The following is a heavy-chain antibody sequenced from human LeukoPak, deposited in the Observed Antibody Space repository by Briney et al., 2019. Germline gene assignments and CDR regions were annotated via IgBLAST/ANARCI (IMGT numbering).Heavy chain of an antibody. J-gene: IGHJ4*02. Sequence: NPSETLSLTCAVSGYSISSGYYWGWIRQPPGKGLERIGSIYQSGSTYYNPSLKSRVTISVDTSKNQFSLKLSSVTATDAAIYYCERERSSSSDYWGQGTLVTVSS. CDR3: ERERSSSSDY. CDR2: IYQSGST. CDR1: GYSISSGYY. V-gene: IGHV4-38-2*02. D-gene: IGHD6-6*01.